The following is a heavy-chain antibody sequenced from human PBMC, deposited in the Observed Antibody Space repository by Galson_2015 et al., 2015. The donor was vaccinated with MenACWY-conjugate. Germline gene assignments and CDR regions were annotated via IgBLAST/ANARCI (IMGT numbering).Heavy chain of an antibody. J-gene: IGHJ2*01. CDR1: GFIFSSYA. V-gene: IGHV3-23*01. Sequence: SLRLSCAASGFIFSSYAMSWVRQAPGKGLEWVPAMSGSGGSRNYADSVKGRFTISRDNSKNTLYLQMNSLRAGDTAVYYCAKTYCSRTNCREPNWYFDLWGRGTLVTVSS. D-gene: IGHD2-2*01. CDR3: AKTYCSRTNCREPNWYFDL. CDR2: MSGSGGSR.